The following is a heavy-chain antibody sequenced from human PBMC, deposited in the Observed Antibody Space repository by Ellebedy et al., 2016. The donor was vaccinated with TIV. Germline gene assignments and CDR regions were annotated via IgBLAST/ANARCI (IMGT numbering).Heavy chain of an antibody. Sequence: GESLKISXAASGFTFAWHGMHWVRQPPGKGLEWVANVRHDGSNAKYADSVKGRFTVSRDNSKKTLYLELNSLRADDTAVYYCAKEGRGDRPGMDVWGQGTTVIVSS. CDR1: GFTFAWHG. D-gene: IGHD3-10*01. CDR2: VRHDGSNA. CDR3: AKEGRGDRPGMDV. J-gene: IGHJ6*02. V-gene: IGHV3-30*02.